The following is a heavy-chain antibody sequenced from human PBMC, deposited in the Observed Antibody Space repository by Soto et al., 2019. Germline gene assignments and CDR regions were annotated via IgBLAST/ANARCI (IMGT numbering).Heavy chain of an antibody. J-gene: IGHJ6*02. CDR1: GFTFSGYW. V-gene: IGHV3-7*05. CDR2: IKQDGSEQ. Sequence: ASGGGLVQPGGSLRLSCAASGFTFSGYWMSWVRQAPGKGLAWVANIKQDGSEQFYVDSVKGRFTISRDNAKNSLYLQMNSLRAEDTAVYYCAREAVWGQGTTVTVSS. CDR3: AREAV.